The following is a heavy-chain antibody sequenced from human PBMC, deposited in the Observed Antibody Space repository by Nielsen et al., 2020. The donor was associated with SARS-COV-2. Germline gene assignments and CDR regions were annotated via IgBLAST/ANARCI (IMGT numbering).Heavy chain of an antibody. Sequence: GESLKISCAASGFTFSDYYMSWIRQAPGKGLEWVSYISSSGSTIYYADSVKGRFTISRDNAKNSLYLQMNSLRAEDTAVYYCARDYDILTGYSEYYYYYGMDVWGQGTAVTVSS. CDR3: ARDYDILTGYSEYYYYYGMDV. CDR2: ISSSGSTI. J-gene: IGHJ6*02. V-gene: IGHV3-11*01. D-gene: IGHD3-9*01. CDR1: GFTFSDYY.